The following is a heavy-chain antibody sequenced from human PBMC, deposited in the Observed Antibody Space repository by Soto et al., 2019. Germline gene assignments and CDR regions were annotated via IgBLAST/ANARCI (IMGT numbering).Heavy chain of an antibody. Sequence: EVQLVESGGGLVKPGRSLRLSCAASGFTFSNAWMSWVRQAPGKGLEWVGRIKSKTDGGTTDYAAPVKGRFTISRDDSKNTLYLQMNSLKIADTAVYYCTSDSSSWYSFAYYYMDVWGKGTTVTVSS. D-gene: IGHD6-13*01. J-gene: IGHJ6*03. CDR2: IKSKTDGGTT. V-gene: IGHV3-15*01. CDR3: TSDSSSWYSFAYYYMDV. CDR1: GFTFSNAW.